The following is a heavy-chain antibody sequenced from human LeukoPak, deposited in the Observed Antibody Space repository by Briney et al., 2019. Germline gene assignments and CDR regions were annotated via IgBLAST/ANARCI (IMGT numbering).Heavy chain of an antibody. D-gene: IGHD5/OR15-5a*01. Sequence: SETLSLTCNVSGGSISSNNYFWGWIPRPPGKGLEWIGSIRDRGSTYYKPSLEGRVTISVGTCKNQFSLSLSSLTAADTAVYYCATSDTVSTYNWFDPWGQGTLGTVS. J-gene: IGHJ5*02. V-gene: IGHV4-39*01. CDR3: ATSDTVSTYNWFDP. CDR1: GGSISSNNYF. CDR2: IRDRGST.